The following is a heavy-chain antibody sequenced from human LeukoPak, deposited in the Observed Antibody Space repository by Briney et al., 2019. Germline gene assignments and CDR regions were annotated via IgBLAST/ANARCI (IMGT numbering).Heavy chain of an antibody. V-gene: IGHV3-15*01. CDR1: GFTFSNAW. Sequence: GGSLRLSCAASGFTFSNAWMSWVRQAPGKGPEWVGRIKSKTDGGTTDYAAPVKGRFTISRDDSKNTLYLQMNSLKTEDTAVYYCTTSPYSGYDCGGDCYSYYWGQGTLVTVSS. D-gene: IGHD2-21*02. CDR2: IKSKTDGGTT. CDR3: TTSPYSGYDCGGDCYSYY. J-gene: IGHJ4*02.